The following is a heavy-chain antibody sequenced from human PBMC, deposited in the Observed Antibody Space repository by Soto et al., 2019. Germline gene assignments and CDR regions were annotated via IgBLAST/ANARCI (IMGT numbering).Heavy chain of an antibody. CDR1: GFTFSTYI. D-gene: IGHD5-12*01. Sequence: PGGSLRLSCAASGFTFSTYIMKWVRQAPGKGLEWVSSISSSSTYIYYTDSVKGRFTISRDNAKNSLYLQMNSLRAEDTAVYYCARGPVSEYDYFDYWGQGTLVTVSS. J-gene: IGHJ4*02. CDR2: ISSSSTYI. V-gene: IGHV3-21*01. CDR3: ARGPVSEYDYFDY.